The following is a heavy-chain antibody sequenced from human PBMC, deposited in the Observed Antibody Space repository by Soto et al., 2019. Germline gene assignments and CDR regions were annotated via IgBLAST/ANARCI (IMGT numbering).Heavy chain of an antibody. D-gene: IGHD6-13*01. Sequence: GGSLRLSCAASGFTFSSYWMHWVRQAPGKGLVWVSGISSGGGSTYYADSVKGRFTLSRDNSKNTLYLQMNSLRAEDTAVYYCARHPERIAEIGWFDPWGQGTLVTVSS. V-gene: IGHV3-74*01. CDR2: ISSGGGST. CDR1: GFTFSSYW. J-gene: IGHJ5*02. CDR3: ARHPERIAEIGWFDP.